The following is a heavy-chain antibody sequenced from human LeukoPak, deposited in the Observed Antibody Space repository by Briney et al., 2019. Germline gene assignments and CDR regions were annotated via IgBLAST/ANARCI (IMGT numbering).Heavy chain of an antibody. Sequence: SETLSLTCTVSGASISSGAYYWTWIRQPPRKGLEWLGNISYSGSTYYNLSLKSRVTISVDTSKNHFYLKLNSWTAANTAVYFCALWELLSSLSFEIWGQGTMVSVSS. J-gene: IGHJ3*02. D-gene: IGHD1-26*01. V-gene: IGHV4-30-4*08. CDR1: GASISSGAYY. CDR2: ISYSGST. CDR3: ALWELLSSLSFEI.